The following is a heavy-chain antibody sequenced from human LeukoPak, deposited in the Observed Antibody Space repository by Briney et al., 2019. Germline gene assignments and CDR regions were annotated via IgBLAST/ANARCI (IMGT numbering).Heavy chain of an antibody. CDR3: ARGETIVVVPAASTGELDY. D-gene: IGHD2-2*01. J-gene: IGHJ4*02. V-gene: IGHV3-23*01. CDR1: GFTFTNYA. CDR2: ISGSGGST. Sequence: TGGSLRLSCAASGFTFTNYAMSWVRQAPGKGLEWVSGISGSGGSTYYAASVKGRFTISRDNSKNTLYLQMNSLRAEDTAVYYCARGETIVVVPAASTGELDYWGQGTLVTVSS.